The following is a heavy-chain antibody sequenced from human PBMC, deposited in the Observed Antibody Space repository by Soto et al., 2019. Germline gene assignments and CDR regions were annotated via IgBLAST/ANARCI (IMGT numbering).Heavy chain of an antibody. J-gene: IGHJ4*02. V-gene: IGHV5-51*01. CDR1: GYSFTSHW. Sequence: EVQLVQSGAEVKKPGESLKISCKGSGYSFTSHWIAWVRQMPGKGLEWMGTIFPGDSDTQYSPSFQGHVTISADKSLSTAYLQWTGLKASDTAMYYCARHGSGYVDRSDYWGQGTLVTVSS. CDR2: IFPGDSDT. CDR3: ARHGSGYVDRSDY. D-gene: IGHD5-12*01.